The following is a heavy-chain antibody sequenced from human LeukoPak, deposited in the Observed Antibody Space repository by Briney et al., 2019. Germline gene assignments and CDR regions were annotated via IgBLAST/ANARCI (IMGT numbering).Heavy chain of an antibody. CDR1: GYTFTGYY. CDR3: ARAAQVAGISYADY. Sequence: ASVKVSCKASGYTFTGYYMHWVRQAPGQGLEWMGWINPNSGGTNYAQKFQGRVTMTRDTSLSTAYMELSRLRSDDTAVYYCARAAQVAGISYADYWGQGTLVTVSS. CDR2: INPNSGGT. V-gene: IGHV1-2*02. D-gene: IGHD6-19*01. J-gene: IGHJ4*02.